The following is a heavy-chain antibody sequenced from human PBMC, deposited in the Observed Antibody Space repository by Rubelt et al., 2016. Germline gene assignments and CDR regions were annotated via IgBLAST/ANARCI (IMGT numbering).Heavy chain of an antibody. CDR3: VTDRAKTEGL. CDR1: GFTFSSYW. Sequence: EVQLVESGGALVQPGGSLRLSCAASGFTFSSYWFSWVRQAPGKGLEWVANIGVNVNDKYYLDAVKGRFTISRDNAKNSLYLQMSSLRADDTAMYCCVTDRAKTEGLWGQGTLVTVSS. J-gene: IGHJ4*02. CDR2: IGVNVNDK. V-gene: IGHV3-7*04.